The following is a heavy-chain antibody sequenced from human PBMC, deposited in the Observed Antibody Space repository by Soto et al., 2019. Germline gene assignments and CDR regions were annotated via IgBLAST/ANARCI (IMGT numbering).Heavy chain of an antibody. J-gene: IGHJ4*02. CDR2: ISSSGSTI. V-gene: IGHV3-11*01. Sequence: GGSLRLSCAASGFTFSDYYMSWIRQAPGKGLEWVSYISSSGSTIYYADSVKGRFTISRDNAKNSLYLQMNSLRAEDTAVYYCASASNRDYGDSCYFDYWGQGTLVTVSS. D-gene: IGHD4-17*01. CDR1: GFTFSDYY. CDR3: ASASNRDYGDSCYFDY.